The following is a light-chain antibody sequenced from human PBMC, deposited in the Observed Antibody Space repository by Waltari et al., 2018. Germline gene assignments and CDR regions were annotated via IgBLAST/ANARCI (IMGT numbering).Light chain of an antibody. J-gene: IGLJ3*02. V-gene: IGLV8-61*01. CDR1: SGSVSTTSY. Sequence: QTVVTQEPSLSVSPGGTVTLTCALSSGSVSTTSYATWYQQTPGQAPRTLVYKANARSSGVPDRFSGSILGNTAALTITGAQADDESDYYCALYMGSGIWVFDGGTKLTVL. CDR2: KAN. CDR3: ALYMGSGIWV.